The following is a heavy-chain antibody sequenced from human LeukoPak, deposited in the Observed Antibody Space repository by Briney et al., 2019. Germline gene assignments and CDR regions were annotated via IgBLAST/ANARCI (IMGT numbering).Heavy chain of an antibody. CDR1: GFTFDDYA. D-gene: IGHD5-18*01. CDR2: TSWNSGGI. Sequence: GGSLRLSCAASGFTFDDYAIHWVRQAPRKGLEWVSCTSWNSGGIGYADSVKGRFTISRDNAKNSLYLQMNSLRAEDMALYYCAKSMGYSYGHDAFDIWGQGTMVTVSS. CDR3: AKSMGYSYGHDAFDI. V-gene: IGHV3-9*03. J-gene: IGHJ3*02.